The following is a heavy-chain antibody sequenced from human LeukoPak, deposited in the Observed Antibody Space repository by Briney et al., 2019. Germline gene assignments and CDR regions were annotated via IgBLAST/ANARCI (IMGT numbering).Heavy chain of an antibody. CDR2: INPNSGGT. CDR1: GYTFTGYY. D-gene: IGHD5-12*01. J-gene: IGHJ4*02. CDR3: ATVSRYNGYDLSLKTFDY. V-gene: IGHV1-2*02. Sequence: ASVKVSCKASGYTFTGYYMHWVRQAPGQGLEWMGWINPNSGGTNYAQKFQGRVTMTRDTSISTAYMELSRLRSDDTAVYYCATVSRYNGYDLSLKTFDYSGQGALVTVSS.